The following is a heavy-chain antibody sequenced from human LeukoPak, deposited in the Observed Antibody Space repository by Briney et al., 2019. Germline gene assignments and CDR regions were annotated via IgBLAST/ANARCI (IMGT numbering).Heavy chain of an antibody. CDR3: AKPRFYYYGSGSYLDY. V-gene: IGHV3-48*03. CDR2: IGSGGGTK. CDR1: GFIFSSYE. D-gene: IGHD3-10*01. Sequence: GSLRLSCAASGFIFSSYEMNWVRQAPGKGLEWVSYIGSGGGTKYYTDSVKGRFTISRDNSKNTLYLQMNSLRAEDTAVYYCAKPRFYYYGSGSYLDYWGQGTLVTVSS. J-gene: IGHJ4*02.